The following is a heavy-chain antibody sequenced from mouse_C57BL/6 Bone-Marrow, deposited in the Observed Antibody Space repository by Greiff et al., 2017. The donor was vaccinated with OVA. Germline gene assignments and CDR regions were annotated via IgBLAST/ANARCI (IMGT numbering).Heavy chain of an antibody. V-gene: IGHV3-6*01. CDR3: ARGATVVDWFAY. Sequence: EVQLVESGPGLVKPSQSLSLTCSVTGYSITSGYYWNWIRQFPGNKLEWMGYISYDGSNNYNPSLKNRISITRDTSKNQFFLKLNSVTTEDTATYYCARGATVVDWFAYWGQGTLVTVSA. CDR1: GYSITSGYY. D-gene: IGHD1-1*01. CDR2: ISYDGSN. J-gene: IGHJ3*01.